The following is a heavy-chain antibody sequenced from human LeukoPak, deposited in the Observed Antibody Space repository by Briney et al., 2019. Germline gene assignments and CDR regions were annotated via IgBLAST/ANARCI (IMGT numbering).Heavy chain of an antibody. V-gene: IGHV3-21*01. J-gene: IGHJ4*02. CDR1: GFTFSSYS. CDR3: AKSTYGVVPAASLYFDY. D-gene: IGHD2-2*01. CDR2: ISSSSTYI. Sequence: GGSLRLSCAASGFTFSSYSMNWVRQAPGKGLEWVSSISSSSTYIYYADSLKGRFTISRDNAKKSLYLQMNSLRAEDTAVYYCAKSTYGVVPAASLYFDYWGQGTLVTVSS.